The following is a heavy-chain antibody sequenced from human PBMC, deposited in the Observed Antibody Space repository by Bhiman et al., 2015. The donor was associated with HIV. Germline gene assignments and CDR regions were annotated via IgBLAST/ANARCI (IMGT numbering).Heavy chain of an antibody. CDR1: RFTFSSYS. V-gene: IGHV3-21*03. J-gene: IGHJ4*02. CDR2: ISNTGSYI. CDR3: STFGRDYVWGSYRHFDY. D-gene: IGHD3-16*02. Sequence: VQVVESGGGLVKPGGSLRLSCAASRFTFSSYSMNWVRQAPGKGLEWVSSISNTGSYIRYADSVKGRFTISRDNAKNSLYLQMNSLRAEDTAVYYCSTFGRDYVWGSYRHFDYWGQGTLVTVSS.